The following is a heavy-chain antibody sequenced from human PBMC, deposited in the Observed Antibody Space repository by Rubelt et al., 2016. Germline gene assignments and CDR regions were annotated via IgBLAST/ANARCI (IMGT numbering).Heavy chain of an antibody. CDR3: AKGKNVDTAMAA. Sequence: VQLVESGGGLIQPGGSLRLSCAASGFTVSSTYMNWVRQAPGKGLEWVSVITDSGSSTYYADSVKGRFTVSRDNSKKPLFLQMNSLRVDDTAVYYCAKGKNVDTAMAAWGQGTLVTVSS. V-gene: IGHV3-53*01. J-gene: IGHJ5*02. CDR1: GFTVSSTY. D-gene: IGHD5-18*01. CDR2: ITDSGSST.